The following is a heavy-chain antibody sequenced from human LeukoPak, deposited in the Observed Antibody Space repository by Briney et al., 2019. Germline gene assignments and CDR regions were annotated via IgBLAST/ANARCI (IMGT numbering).Heavy chain of an antibody. CDR2: ISSSRSYI. CDR3: AKDLWFGDSVEYYFDY. V-gene: IGHV3-21*04. Sequence: GGSLRLSCAASGFTFSSYSMNWVRQAPGKGLEWVSSISSSRSYIYYADSVKGRFTISRDNSKNTLYLQMNSLRAEDTAVYYCAKDLWFGDSVEYYFDYWGQGTLVTVSS. D-gene: IGHD3-10*01. CDR1: GFTFSSYS. J-gene: IGHJ4*02.